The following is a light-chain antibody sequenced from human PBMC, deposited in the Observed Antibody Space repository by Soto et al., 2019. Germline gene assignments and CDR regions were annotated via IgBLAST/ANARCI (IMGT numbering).Light chain of an antibody. CDR1: QGISSY. J-gene: IGKJ4*01. CDR2: AAS. V-gene: IGKV1-9*01. Sequence: TQSPATLSGSVGDRVTITCRASQGISSYLAWYQQKPGKAPKLLIYAASTLQSGVPSRFSASGSGTEFTLTISSLQPEDFASYYCQQFNSFPLTFGGGTKVDIK. CDR3: QQFNSFPLT.